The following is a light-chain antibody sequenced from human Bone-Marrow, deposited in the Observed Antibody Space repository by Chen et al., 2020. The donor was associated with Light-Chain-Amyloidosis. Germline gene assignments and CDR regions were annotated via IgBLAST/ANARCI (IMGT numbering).Light chain of an antibody. CDR3: QQYKSYTFT. V-gene: IGKV1-5*03. J-gene: IGKJ2*01. CDR2: KAS. CDR1: QDIGDW. Sequence: IRMTQSPLTLSASVGDSVTITCRASQDIGDWLAWFQQKPGKAPNLLIYKASNLQRGVPSRFTGRGSGTEFTLTIDSLQPDDFALYFCQQYKSYTFTFGQGTQL.